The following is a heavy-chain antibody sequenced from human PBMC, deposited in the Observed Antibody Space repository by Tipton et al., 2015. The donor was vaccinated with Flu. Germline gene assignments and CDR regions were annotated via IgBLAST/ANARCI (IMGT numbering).Heavy chain of an antibody. CDR1: GDSLGSHY. D-gene: IGHD1-26*01. CDR2: IYRNGNS. J-gene: IGHJ5*02. V-gene: IGHV4-59*11. Sequence: TLSLTCSVSGDSLGSHYWSWIRQPPGKGLEWIGYIYRNGNSRLKPSLKSRVTMSLDTSKNQFSLKLTSVTAADTAVYYCARRSVSGPYNWFDPWGQGTLVTVSS. CDR3: ARRSVSGPYNWFDP.